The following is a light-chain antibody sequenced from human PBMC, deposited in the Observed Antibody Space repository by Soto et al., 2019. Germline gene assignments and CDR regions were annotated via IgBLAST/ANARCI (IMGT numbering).Light chain of an antibody. CDR3: SSYTSSSTLV. J-gene: IGLJ1*01. Sequence: QSALTQPASVSGSPGQSITISCTGTSSDVGAYNSVAWYQHNPGKAPKLMIYDVSNRPSGVSSRFSGSKSANTASLSISGLQADDEADYYCSSYTSSSTLVFGTGTRSPS. CDR1: SSDVGAYNS. CDR2: DVS. V-gene: IGLV2-14*01.